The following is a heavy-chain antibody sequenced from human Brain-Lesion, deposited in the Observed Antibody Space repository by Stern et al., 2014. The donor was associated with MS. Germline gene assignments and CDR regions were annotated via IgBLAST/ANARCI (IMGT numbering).Heavy chain of an antibody. CDR2: ISYDGSDK. V-gene: IGHV3-30*01. Sequence: VQLVESGGGVVQPGRSLRLSCAASGFTFSYHAMHWARQAPGKGLEWVALISYDGSDKNDADSVKGRFTISRDNSRNTLYLQMNSLRVDDTAVYYCARGGAVTTSDYYLDYWGQGILVTVSS. CDR3: ARGGAVTTSDYYLDY. J-gene: IGHJ4*02. D-gene: IGHD4-17*01. CDR1: GFTFSYHA.